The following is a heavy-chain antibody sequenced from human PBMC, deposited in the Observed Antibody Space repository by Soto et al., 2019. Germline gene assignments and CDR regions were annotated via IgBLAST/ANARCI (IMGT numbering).Heavy chain of an antibody. CDR3: ARVIRFLEWLPAVGYFDY. D-gene: IGHD3-3*01. J-gene: IGHJ4*02. Sequence: GGSLRLSCAASGFTFSDYCMSWIRQAPGKGLEWVSYISSSGSTIYYADSVKGRFTISRDNAKNSLYLQMNSLRAEDTAVYYCARVIRFLEWLPAVGYFDYWGQGTLVTVSS. CDR1: GFTFSDYC. V-gene: IGHV3-11*01. CDR2: ISSSGSTI.